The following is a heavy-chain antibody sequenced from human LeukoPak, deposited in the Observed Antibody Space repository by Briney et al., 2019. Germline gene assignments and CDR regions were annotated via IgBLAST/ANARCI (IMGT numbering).Heavy chain of an antibody. CDR3: ARALPDPYTYYYMDV. V-gene: IGHV3-30-3*01. D-gene: IGHD1-14*01. J-gene: IGHJ6*03. CDR1: GFTFSSYA. CDR2: ISYDGSNK. Sequence: GGSLRLSCAASGFTFSSYAMHWVRQAPGKGLEWVAVISYDGSNKYYADSVKGRFTISRDNSKNTLYLQMNSLRAEDTAVYYCARALPDPYTYYYMDVWGKGTTVTVSS.